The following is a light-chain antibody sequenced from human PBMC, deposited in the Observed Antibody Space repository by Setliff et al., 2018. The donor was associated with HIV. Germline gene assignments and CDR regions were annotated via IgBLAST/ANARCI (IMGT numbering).Light chain of an antibody. J-gene: IGLJ1*01. V-gene: IGLV2-14*01. CDR1: SNDVGAFNY. CDR3: SSYTRSATYV. Sequence: SALTQPASVSGSPGQSITISCTGTSNDVGAFNYVSWYQQHPGKAPKLIIYEVNSRPSGVSNRFSGSKSDNTASLTISGLQAEDEADYYCSSYTRSATYVFGTGTKVTVL. CDR2: EVN.